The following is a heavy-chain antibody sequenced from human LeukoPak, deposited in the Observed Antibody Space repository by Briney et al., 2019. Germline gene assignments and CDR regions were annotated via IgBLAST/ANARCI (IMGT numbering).Heavy chain of an antibody. CDR2: ISSSSSYI. V-gene: IGHV3-21*01. Sequence: GRSLRLSCAASGFTFSSYSMNWVRQAPGKGLEWVSSISSSSSYIYYADSVKGRFTISRDNAKNSLYLQMNSLRAEDTAVYYCAREALIVLMVYATALDYWGQGTLVTVSS. CDR1: GFTFSSYS. D-gene: IGHD2-8*01. CDR3: AREALIVLMVYATALDY. J-gene: IGHJ4*02.